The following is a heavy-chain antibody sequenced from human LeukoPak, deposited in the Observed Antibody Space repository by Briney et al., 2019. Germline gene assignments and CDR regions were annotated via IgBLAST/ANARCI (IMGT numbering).Heavy chain of an antibody. D-gene: IGHD3-22*01. CDR1: GFTFSGSA. CDR3: TTQYGNGPPGY. V-gene: IGHV3-73*01. J-gene: IGHJ4*02. Sequence: GGSLRLSCAASGFTFSGSAMHRVRQASGKGLEWVGRIRSKANNYATVYAASVKDRFTISRDDSRNTAYLQMNSLKTEDTAVYYCTTQYGNGPPGYWGQGTLVTVSS. CDR2: IRSKANNYAT.